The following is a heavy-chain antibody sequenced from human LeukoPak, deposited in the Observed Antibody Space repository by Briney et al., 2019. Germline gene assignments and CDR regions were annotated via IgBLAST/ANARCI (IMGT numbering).Heavy chain of an antibody. D-gene: IGHD1-1*01. CDR1: GFSLRTSGVA. V-gene: IGHV2-5*02. Sequence: ESGPTLLQPTPTLTLTYTFSGFSLRTSGVAVGWIRQPPAKALEWLALIYWDDNKRYSPSLKSRLTITKDTSKNQADLTMTNMDPVDTATMYVAHSPFCLSINWDGIEYVHQWGQGTLVTVSS. J-gene: IGHJ1*01. CDR3: AHSPFCLSINWDGIEYVHQ. CDR2: IYWDDNK.